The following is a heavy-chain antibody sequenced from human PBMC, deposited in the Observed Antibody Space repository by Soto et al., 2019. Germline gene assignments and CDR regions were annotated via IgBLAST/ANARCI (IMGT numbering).Heavy chain of an antibody. J-gene: IGHJ5*02. V-gene: IGHV4-4*07. CDR1: GASISGYY. CDR2: IYATGTT. Sequence: KSSETLSLTCTVSGASISGYYWSWIRKSAGKGLEWIGRIYATGTTGYNPSLKSRVMMSVDTSKKQFSLKLRSVTAADTAVYYCVRDGTKTLRDWFDPWGQGISVTVSS. D-gene: IGHD1-1*01. CDR3: VRDGTKTLRDWFDP.